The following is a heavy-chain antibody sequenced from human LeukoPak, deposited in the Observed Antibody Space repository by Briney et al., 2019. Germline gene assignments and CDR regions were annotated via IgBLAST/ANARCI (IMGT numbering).Heavy chain of an antibody. V-gene: IGHV4-4*02. CDR1: GGSISSSNW. Sequence: SGTLSLTCAVSGGSISSSNWWSWVRQPPGKGLEWIGETYHSGSTNYNPSLKSRITISVDMSKNQFSLKLSSVTAADTAVYYCASVNDYGDPLPRYMDVWGKGTAVTVSS. CDR3: ASVNDYGDPLPRYMDV. J-gene: IGHJ6*03. CDR2: TYHSGST. D-gene: IGHD4-17*01.